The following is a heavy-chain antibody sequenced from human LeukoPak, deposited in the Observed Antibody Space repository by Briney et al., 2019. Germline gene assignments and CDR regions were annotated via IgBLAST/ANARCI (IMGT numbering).Heavy chain of an antibody. CDR2: IYYSGST. J-gene: IGHJ4*02. CDR3: ARTSSGWYWLTLSTIGSFDY. D-gene: IGHD6-19*01. CDR1: GGSISSSSYY. V-gene: IGHV4-39*07. Sequence: PSETLSLTCTVSGGSISSSSYYWGWIRQPPGKGLEWIGSIYYSGSTYYNPSRKSRVTISVDTSKNQFSLKLSSVTAADTAVYYCARTSSGWYWLTLSTIGSFDYWGQGTLVTVSS.